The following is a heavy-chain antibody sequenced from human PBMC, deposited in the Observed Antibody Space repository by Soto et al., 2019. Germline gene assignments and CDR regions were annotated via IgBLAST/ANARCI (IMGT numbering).Heavy chain of an antibody. D-gene: IGHD3-10*01. CDR2: IYDSGST. CDR3: ARQVQDFSGPGSYYFDS. V-gene: IGHV4-59*08. Sequence: SEILSLTCAVYGGSFSGYSWTWIRQPPGTGLEWIGYIYDSGSTNYNPSLKSRVTISVDTSKNQFSLKLTSVTAADTAVYFCARQVQDFSGPGSYYFDSWGQGTLVTVSS. J-gene: IGHJ4*02. CDR1: GGSFSGYS.